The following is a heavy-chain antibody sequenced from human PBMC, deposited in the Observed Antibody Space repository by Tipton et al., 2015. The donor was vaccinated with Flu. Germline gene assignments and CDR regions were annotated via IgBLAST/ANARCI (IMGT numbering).Heavy chain of an antibody. CDR3: AKVIPELVAGLDY. CDR1: GFTFSRYA. D-gene: IGHD6-19*01. Sequence: AVSGFTFSRYAMSWVRQTPGKGLEWVSAVSGGGRTTYFADSVKGRFTISRDNIKNTLYLQMNSLRAEDTAVYYCAKVIPELVAGLDYWGQGALVTVSS. J-gene: IGHJ4*02. V-gene: IGHV3-23*01. CDR2: VSGGGRTT.